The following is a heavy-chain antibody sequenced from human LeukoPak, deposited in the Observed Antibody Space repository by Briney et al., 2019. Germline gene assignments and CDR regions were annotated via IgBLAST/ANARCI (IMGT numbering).Heavy chain of an antibody. Sequence: GGSLRLSCAASGFTVSSNYMSWVRKAPGKGLEWVSVIYSGGSTYYADSVKGRFTISRDNSKNTLYLQMNSLRAEDTAVYYCARDSRYSYAFDIWGQGTMVTVSS. V-gene: IGHV3-53*01. CDR1: GFTVSSNY. D-gene: IGHD5-18*01. J-gene: IGHJ3*02. CDR2: IYSGGST. CDR3: ARDSRYSYAFDI.